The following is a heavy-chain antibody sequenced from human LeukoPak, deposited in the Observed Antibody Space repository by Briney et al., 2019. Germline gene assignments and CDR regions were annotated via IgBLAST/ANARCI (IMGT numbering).Heavy chain of an antibody. V-gene: IGHV4-59*08. D-gene: IGHD2-15*01. CDR1: GASINNFY. Sequence: SETLSLTCIVSGASINNFYWSWLRQPPGAGLEWVGYIYNSGDTSYNPSLKTRVTMSVDTSKNQFSLRLRSVTAADTAVYYCARHSGGFPVAPYYLDYWGLGTLVTVSS. CDR3: ARHSGGFPVAPYYLDY. CDR2: IYNSGDT. J-gene: IGHJ4*02.